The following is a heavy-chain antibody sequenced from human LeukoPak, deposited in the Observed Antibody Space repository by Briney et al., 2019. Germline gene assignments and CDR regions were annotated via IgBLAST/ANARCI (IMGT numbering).Heavy chain of an antibody. CDR3: ARNRITMVRGVNYWFDP. J-gene: IGHJ5*02. Sequence: ASVKVSCKASGGTFSSYAISWVRQAPGQGLEWTGWINPNSGGTNYAQKFQGRVTMTRDTSISTAYMELSRLRSDDTAVYYCARNRITMVRGVNYWFDPWGQGTLVTVSS. D-gene: IGHD3-10*01. V-gene: IGHV1-2*02. CDR2: INPNSGGT. CDR1: GGTFSSYA.